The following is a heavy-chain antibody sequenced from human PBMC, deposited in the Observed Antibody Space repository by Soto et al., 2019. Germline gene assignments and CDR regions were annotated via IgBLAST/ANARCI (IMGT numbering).Heavy chain of an antibody. CDR2: IIPIFGTA. V-gene: IGHV1-69*01. J-gene: IGHJ4*02. CDR3: ARVSRPYYYDSSGYYYFDY. D-gene: IGHD3-22*01. Sequence: QVQLVQSGAEVKKPGSSVKVSCKASGGTFSSYAISWVRQAPAQGLEWMGGIIPIFGTANYAQKFQGRVTITADESTSTAYMELSSLRSEDTAVYYCARVSRPYYYDSSGYYYFDYWGQGTLVTVSS. CDR1: GGTFSSYA.